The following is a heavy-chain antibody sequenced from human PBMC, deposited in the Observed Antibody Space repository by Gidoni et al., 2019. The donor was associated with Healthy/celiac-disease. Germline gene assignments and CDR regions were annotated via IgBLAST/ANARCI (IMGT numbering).Heavy chain of an antibody. CDR2: INACNGNT. CDR3: ARDDRDYGAFDY. CDR1: GHTFTSYA. J-gene: IGHJ4*02. V-gene: IGHV1-3*01. D-gene: IGHD4-17*01. Sequence: QVQLVQSGAEVKKPGASVNASCKDAGHTFTSYAMQWVRQAPGQRLEWMGWINACNGNTKYSQKFQSRVTITSDTSASTSYMELSSLRSEDTAVYYCARDDRDYGAFDYLGQVTLVTVSS.